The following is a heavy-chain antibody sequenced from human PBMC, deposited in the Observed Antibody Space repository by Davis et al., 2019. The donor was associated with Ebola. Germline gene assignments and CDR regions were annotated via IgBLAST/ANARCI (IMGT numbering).Heavy chain of an antibody. CDR2: MKSLHDGGAI. J-gene: IGHJ3*01. V-gene: IGHV3-15*07. D-gene: IGHD5-24*01. CDR3: SLNYAGGFDV. Sequence: GESLKISCAASGFTFSTYWMHWVRQAPGRGLEWVARMKSLHDGGAIDHAAPVKGRFTISRDDSQNMVYLQMNGLKTEDTGMYYCSLNYAGGFDVWGQGTVVTVSS. CDR1: GFTFSTYW.